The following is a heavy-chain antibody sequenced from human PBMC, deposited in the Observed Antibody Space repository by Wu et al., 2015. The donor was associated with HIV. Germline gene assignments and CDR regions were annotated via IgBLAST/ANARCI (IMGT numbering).Heavy chain of an antibody. Sequence: QVQLVQSGAEVKKPGSSVKVTCKASGDGFTSYAVSWVRQAPGQGLEWMGGINPLFGTTKHVEKFQDRLTFSTDEFKSTVYMELSSLRSDDTAIYFCAREIKDPVIMVRAGFDPWGQGTLVTVSS. CDR1: GDGFTSYA. CDR2: INPLFGTT. D-gene: IGHD3-10*01. J-gene: IGHJ5*02. CDR3: AREIKDPVIMVRAGFDP. V-gene: IGHV1-69*05.